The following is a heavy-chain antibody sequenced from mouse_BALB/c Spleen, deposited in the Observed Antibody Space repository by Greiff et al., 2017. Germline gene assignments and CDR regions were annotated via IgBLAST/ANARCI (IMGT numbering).Heavy chain of an antibody. J-gene: IGHJ4*01. V-gene: IGHV3-6*02. CDR3: ARGPSYGNCAMDY. CDR2: ISYDGSN. CDR1: GYSITSGYY. D-gene: IGHD2-10*01. Sequence: EVKLQESGPGLVKPSQSLSLTCSVTGYSITSGYYWNWIRQFPGNKLEWMGYISYDGSNNYNPSLKNRISITRDTSKNQFFLKLNSVTTEDTATYYCARGPSYGNCAMDYWGQGTSVTVSS.